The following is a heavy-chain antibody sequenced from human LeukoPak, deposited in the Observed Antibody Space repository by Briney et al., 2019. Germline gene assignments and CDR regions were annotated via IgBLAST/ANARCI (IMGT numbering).Heavy chain of an antibody. Sequence: SGTLSLTCAVSGGSISSSNWWSWVRQPPGKGLEWIGYIYYSGSTKYNPSLKSRVTISVDTSKNQFSLKLSSVTAADTAVYYCARDWVYSSGGGYYGMDAWGQGTTVTVSS. CDR3: ARDWVYSSGGGYYGMDA. V-gene: IGHV4-4*02. J-gene: IGHJ6*02. D-gene: IGHD6-19*01. CDR1: GGSISSSNW. CDR2: IYYSGST.